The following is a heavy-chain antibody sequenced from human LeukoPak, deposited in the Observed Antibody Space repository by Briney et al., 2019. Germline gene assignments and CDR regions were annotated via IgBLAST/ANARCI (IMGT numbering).Heavy chain of an antibody. Sequence: ASETLSLTCTASGGSISSYYWSWIRQPPGKGLEWIGYIYYGGSTNHNPSLKSRVTISVDTSKNQFSLKLSSVTAADTAVYYCARRSTSGWGWFDPWGQGTLVTVSS. V-gene: IGHV4-59*08. CDR2: IYYGGST. CDR3: ARRSTSGWGWFDP. D-gene: IGHD6-19*01. J-gene: IGHJ5*02. CDR1: GGSISSYY.